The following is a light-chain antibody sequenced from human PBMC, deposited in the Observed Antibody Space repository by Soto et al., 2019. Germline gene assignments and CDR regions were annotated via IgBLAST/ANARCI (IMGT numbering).Light chain of an antibody. CDR3: EHYNSHSEA. CDR1: QTISSW. Sequence: DIQMTQSPSTLSGSVGDRVTITCRASQTISSWLAWYQQKPGKAPKLLIYKASTLKSVVPSRFSGSGSGTEFTLTTSSLQPADFATGDCEHYNSHSEACGQGTKVELK. J-gene: IGKJ1*01. V-gene: IGKV1-5*03. CDR2: KAS.